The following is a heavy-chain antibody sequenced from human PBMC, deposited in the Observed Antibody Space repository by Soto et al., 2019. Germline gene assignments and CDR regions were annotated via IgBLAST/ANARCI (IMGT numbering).Heavy chain of an antibody. Sequence: SGPTLVNPTQTLTLTCTFSGFSLSTSGVCVSWIRQPPGKALEWLARIDWDDDKYYSTSLKTRLTISKDTSKNQVVLTMTNMDPLDTATYYWARNCVRGWFDQWGQGILVTLSS. CDR3: ARNCVRGWFDQ. V-gene: IGHV2-70*11. D-gene: IGHD3-10*02. J-gene: IGHJ5*02. CDR1: GFSLSTSGVC. CDR2: IDWDDDK.